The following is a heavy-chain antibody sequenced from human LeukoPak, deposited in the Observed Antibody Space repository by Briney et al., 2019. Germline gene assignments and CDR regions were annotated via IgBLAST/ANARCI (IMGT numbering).Heavy chain of an antibody. J-gene: IGHJ4*02. Sequence: GGSLRLSCVASGFTFTSYGMNWVRQAPGKGLEWISYISSSSDIVHYADSVTGRFIISRDNGENSLSLQMYNLGVEDTGVYFCAREGPSFWGRGTQVTVSS. CDR1: GFTFTSYG. V-gene: IGHV3-48*01. CDR3: AREGPSF. CDR2: ISSSSDIV.